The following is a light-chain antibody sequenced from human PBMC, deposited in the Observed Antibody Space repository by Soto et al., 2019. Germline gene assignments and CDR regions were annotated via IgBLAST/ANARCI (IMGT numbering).Light chain of an antibody. CDR3: STWDDSLPGIVV. J-gene: IGLJ2*01. CDR2: RNN. V-gene: IGLV1-47*01. Sequence: QSVLTQPPSASGTPGQTVTISCSGSNSNIGSNYVCWYQQLPGTAPKLLIYRNNHRPSGVPDRFSGSKSGTSASLAISGLRSEDDADYYCSTWDDSLPGIVVFGGGTKVTVL. CDR1: NSNIGSNY.